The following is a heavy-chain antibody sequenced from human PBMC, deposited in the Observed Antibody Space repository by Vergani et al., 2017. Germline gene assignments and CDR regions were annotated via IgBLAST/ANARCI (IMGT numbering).Heavy chain of an antibody. D-gene: IGHD4-23*01. CDR2: ISWNSGSI. J-gene: IGHJ6*02. CDR3: AKGTTVVRIFYGMDV. Sequence: EVQLVESGGGLVQPGRSLRLSCAASGFTFDDYAMHWVRQAPGKGLEWVSGISWNSGSIGYADSVKGRFTISRDNAKNTLYLQMNSLRAEDTAVYYCAKGTTVVRIFYGMDVWGQGTTVTVSS. CDR1: GFTFDDYA. V-gene: IGHV3-9*01.